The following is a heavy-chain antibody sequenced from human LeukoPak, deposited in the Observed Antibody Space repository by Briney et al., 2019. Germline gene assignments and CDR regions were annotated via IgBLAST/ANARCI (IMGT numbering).Heavy chain of an antibody. J-gene: IGHJ3*02. V-gene: IGHV3-23*01. CDR1: GFTFSSYG. Sequence: TGGSLRLSCAASGFTFSSYGMHWVRQAPGKGLEWVSAISGSGGSTYYADSVKGRFTISRDNSKNTLYLQMNSLRAEDTAVYYCAKDQYYGSGYAFDIWGQGTMVTVSS. CDR3: AKDQYYGSGYAFDI. CDR2: ISGSGGST. D-gene: IGHD3-10*01.